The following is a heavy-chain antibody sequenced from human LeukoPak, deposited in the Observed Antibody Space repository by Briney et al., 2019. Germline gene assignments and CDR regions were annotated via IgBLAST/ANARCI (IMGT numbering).Heavy chain of an antibody. CDR2: IYPGDSDT. CDR1: GYSFTSYW. Sequence: GESLEISCKGSGYSFTSYWIGWVRQMPGKGLEWMGIIYPGDSDTRYSPSFQGQVTISADKSISTVYLQWSSLKASDTAMYYCARPYGAPHNWFDPWGQGTLVTVSS. J-gene: IGHJ5*02. D-gene: IGHD4/OR15-4a*01. V-gene: IGHV5-51*01. CDR3: ARPYGAPHNWFDP.